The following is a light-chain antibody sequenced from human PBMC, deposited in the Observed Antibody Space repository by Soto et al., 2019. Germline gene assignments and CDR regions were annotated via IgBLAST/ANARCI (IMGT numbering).Light chain of an antibody. CDR2: GAS. CDR3: QQYNNWPPWT. V-gene: IGKV3-15*01. CDR1: QSVTSN. Sequence: EIVIKESPPTLSVSPGEGPTLSCRASQSVTSNLAWYQQKPGQAPRLHSYGASTRATGIPARFSGSGSGTEFTLTISSLQSEDFAVYYCQQYNNWPPWTLGQGTKVDI. J-gene: IGKJ1*01.